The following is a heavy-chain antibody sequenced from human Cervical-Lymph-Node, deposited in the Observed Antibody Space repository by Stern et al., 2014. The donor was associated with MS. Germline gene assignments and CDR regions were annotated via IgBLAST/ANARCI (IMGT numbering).Heavy chain of an antibody. CDR1: GD. Sequence: VQLVESGADVKKPGSSVRVSCKASGDISWLRQAPGQGLEWMGGIIRPVGTAPYTQRFQGSLRITADKSTNPIYMELSSLRSDDTAVYYCARGAGDNWFDPWGQGTLVSVSS. D-gene: IGHD3-10*01. V-gene: IGHV1-69*06. J-gene: IGHJ5*02. CDR2: IIRPVGTA. CDR3: ARGAGDNWFDP.